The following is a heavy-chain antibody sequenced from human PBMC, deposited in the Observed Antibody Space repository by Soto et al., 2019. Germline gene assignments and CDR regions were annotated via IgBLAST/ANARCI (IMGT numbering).Heavy chain of an antibody. CDR3: AREVPYYDSSGRPAAFDI. J-gene: IGHJ3*02. CDR1: GGSFSGYY. Sequence: PSATLSLTCAVYGGSFSGYYWSWLRQPPGKGLEWIGEINHSGSTNYNPSLKSRVTISVDTSKNQFSLKLSSVTAADTAVYYCAREVPYYDSSGRPAAFDIWGQGKMVTVS. D-gene: IGHD3-22*01. CDR2: INHSGST. V-gene: IGHV4-34*01.